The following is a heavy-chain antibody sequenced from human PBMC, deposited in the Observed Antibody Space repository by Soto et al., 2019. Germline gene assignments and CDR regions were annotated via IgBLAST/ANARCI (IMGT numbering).Heavy chain of an antibody. J-gene: IGHJ4*02. D-gene: IGHD6-6*01. CDR1: GYSFTSYW. CDR2: LYPGASDT. CDR3: AGQIAARGGGNFDY. Sequence: PGESLKISCKGSGYSFTSYWIGWVRQMPGKGLEWMGILYPGASDTRYSPSFQGQVTISADESISTAYLQWSSLKASDTAMYYCAGQIAARGGGNFDYWGQGTLVTVSS. V-gene: IGHV5-51*01.